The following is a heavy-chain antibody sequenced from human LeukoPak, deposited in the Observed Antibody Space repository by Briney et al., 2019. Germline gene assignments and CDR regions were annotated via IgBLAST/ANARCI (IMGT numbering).Heavy chain of an antibody. CDR3: AKDRGSSGSYYTFDY. Sequence: GGSLRLSCAASGFTFSSYWMSWVRQAPGKGLEWVAFIRYDGTNKYYADSVKGRFTISRDNSKNTLYLQMNSLIAEDTAVYYCAKDRGSSGSYYTFDYWGQETLVTVSS. D-gene: IGHD3-10*01. J-gene: IGHJ4*02. CDR1: GFTFSSYW. CDR2: IRYDGTNK. V-gene: IGHV3-30*02.